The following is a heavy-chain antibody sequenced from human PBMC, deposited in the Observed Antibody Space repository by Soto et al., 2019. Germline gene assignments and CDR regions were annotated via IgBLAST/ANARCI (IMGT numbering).Heavy chain of an antibody. CDR1: GGTFSSYA. V-gene: IGHV1-69*11. CDR2: IIPMLGTT. Sequence: QVQLVQSGAEVKKPGSSVKVSCKASGGTFSSYAISWVRQAPGQGLEWMGGIIPMLGTTNYAQKFQGRVAIIADESTSTAYMELSSLRSEDTAVYYCARYRHCSGGSCGYYSGLDVWGQGTTVTVSS. CDR3: ARYRHCSGGSCGYYSGLDV. D-gene: IGHD2-15*01. J-gene: IGHJ6*02.